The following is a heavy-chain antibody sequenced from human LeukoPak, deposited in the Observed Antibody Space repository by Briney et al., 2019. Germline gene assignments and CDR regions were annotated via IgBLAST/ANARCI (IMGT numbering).Heavy chain of an antibody. CDR3: ARGKEIFDY. D-gene: IGHD5-24*01. Sequence: PSETLSLTCTVSGGSISSYYWSWIRQPPGKGLEWIGYIYYSGSTNYNPSLKSRVTISVDTSRNQFSLKLSSVTAADTAVYYCARGKEIFDYWGQGTLVTVSS. CDR1: GGSISSYY. J-gene: IGHJ4*02. CDR2: IYYSGST. V-gene: IGHV4-59*01.